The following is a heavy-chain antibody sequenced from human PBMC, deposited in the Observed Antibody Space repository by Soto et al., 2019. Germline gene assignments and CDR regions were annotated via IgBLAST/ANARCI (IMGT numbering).Heavy chain of an antibody. CDR1: GFTFSSYS. CDR3: ARADLGYCSGGSCYSCYDY. J-gene: IGHJ4*02. CDR2: ISSSSSYI. Sequence: GGSLRLSCAASGFTFSSYSMNWVRQAPGKGLEWVSSISSSSSYIYYADSVKGRFTISRDNAKNSLYLQMNSLRAEDTAVYYCARADLGYCSGGSCYSCYDYWGQGTLVTVSS. V-gene: IGHV3-21*01. D-gene: IGHD2-15*01.